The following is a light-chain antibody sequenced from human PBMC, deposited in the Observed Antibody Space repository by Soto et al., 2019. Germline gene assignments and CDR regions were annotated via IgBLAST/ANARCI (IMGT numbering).Light chain of an antibody. CDR2: AAS. J-gene: IGKJ4*01. V-gene: IGKV1-9*01. CDR3: QQLNDYPLT. CDR1: QGVRGY. Sequence: DIQLTQSPSFLSASVGDRITITCRASQGVRGYLAWYQQKPGKAPKLLISAASSLQSGVPSRFSGSGSRTEFTLTISCLQPEDFATYYCQQLNDYPLTFGGGTKVEIK.